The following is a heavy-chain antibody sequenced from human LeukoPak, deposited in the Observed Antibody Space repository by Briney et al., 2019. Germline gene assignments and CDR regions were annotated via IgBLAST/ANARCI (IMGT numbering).Heavy chain of an antibody. V-gene: IGHV3-53*01. Sequence: GGSLRLSCAASGFTVSSNYMSWVRQAPGKGLEWVSVIYSGGSTYYADSMKGRFTISRDNSKNTLYLQMNSLRAEDTAVYYCARVAIGYYGSGSYEDYWGQGTLVTVSS. J-gene: IGHJ4*02. D-gene: IGHD3-10*01. CDR3: ARVAIGYYGSGSYEDY. CDR1: GFTVSSNY. CDR2: IYSGGST.